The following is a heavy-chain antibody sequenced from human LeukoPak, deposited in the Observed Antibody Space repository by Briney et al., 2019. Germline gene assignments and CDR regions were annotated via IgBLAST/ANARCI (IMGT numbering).Heavy chain of an antibody. J-gene: IGHJ4*02. D-gene: IGHD5-24*01. CDR1: GGSISSYL. CDR3: ARGSREMATIFDY. Sequence: SETLSLTCSVSGGSISSYLWNWIRQPAGKGLEWIGRMYTSGSTNYSPSLKSRVTMSVDMSKNQVSLRLTSVTAADTAVYYCARGSREMATIFDYWGQGTLVTVS. CDR2: MYTSGST. V-gene: IGHV4-4*07.